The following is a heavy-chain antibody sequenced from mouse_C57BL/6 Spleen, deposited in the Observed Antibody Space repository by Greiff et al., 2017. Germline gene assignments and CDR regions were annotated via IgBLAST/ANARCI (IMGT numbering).Heavy chain of an antibody. J-gene: IGHJ2*01. CDR1: GYTFTDYY. V-gene: IGHV1-19*01. D-gene: IGHD1-1*01. CDR2: INPYNGGT. CDR3: ARSYGSSYEGY. Sequence: EVQLQQPGPVLVKPGASVKMSCKASGYTFTDYYMNWVKQSHGKSLEWLGVINPYNGGTSYNQKFKGKATLTVDKSSSTAYMELNSLTSEDSAVFYCARSYGSSYEGYWGQGTTLTVAT.